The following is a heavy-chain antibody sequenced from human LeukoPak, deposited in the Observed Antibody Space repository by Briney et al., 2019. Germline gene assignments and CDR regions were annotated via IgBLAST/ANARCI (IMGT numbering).Heavy chain of an antibody. D-gene: IGHD4-17*01. CDR1: GYTFTGYY. CDR3: ARGDDNGDYEAID. V-gene: IGHV1-2*02. J-gene: IGHJ4*02. CDR2: INPNSGGT. Sequence: KPGASVKVSCKASGYTFTGYYMHWVRQAPGQGLEWMGWINPNSGGTDYAQKFQGRVTMTRDTSISTAYMELSRLRSDDTAVYYCARGDDNGDYEAIDWGQGTLLTVSS.